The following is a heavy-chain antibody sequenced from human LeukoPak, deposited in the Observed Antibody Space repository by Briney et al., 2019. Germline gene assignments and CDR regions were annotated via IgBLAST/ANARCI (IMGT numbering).Heavy chain of an antibody. J-gene: IGHJ4*02. D-gene: IGHD6-19*01. Sequence: PGGPLRLSCAASGFTFSSYAMSWVRQAPGKGLEWVSAISGSGGSTYYADPVKGRFTISRDNSKNTLYLQMNSLRAEDTAVYYCAKQRGQWLVIDYWGQGTLVTVSS. CDR1: GFTFSSYA. CDR2: ISGSGGST. CDR3: AKQRGQWLVIDY. V-gene: IGHV3-23*01.